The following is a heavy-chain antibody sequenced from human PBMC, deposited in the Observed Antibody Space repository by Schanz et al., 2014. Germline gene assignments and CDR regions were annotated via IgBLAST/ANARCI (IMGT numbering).Heavy chain of an antibody. V-gene: IGHV4-59*03. CDR3: ARSPGRARYFDY. CDR1: GFINSYY. D-gene: IGHD7-27*01. Sequence: QVQLQESGPGLVKPSETLSLNCRISGFINSYYWSWIRQPPGKGLEWIGSVYYGGGADYNLGSTDYNPSLKRRVAISADKSKSQFSLRLHSLTAADTAVYYCARSPGRARYFDYWGQGSLVPVSS. CDR2: VYYGGGADYNLGST. J-gene: IGHJ4*02.